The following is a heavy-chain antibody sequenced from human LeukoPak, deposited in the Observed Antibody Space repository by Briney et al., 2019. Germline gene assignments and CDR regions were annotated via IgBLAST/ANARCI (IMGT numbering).Heavy chain of an antibody. CDR2: ISYDGSNK. Sequence: GALRLSCAASGFTFSSYAMHWVHQAPGKGLEWVAVISYDGSNKYYADSVKGRFTISRDNSKNTLYLQMNSLRAEDTAVYYCARDKFANDILTGSPINWGQGTLVTVSS. CDR1: GFTFSSYA. V-gene: IGHV3-30-3*01. D-gene: IGHD3-9*01. CDR3: ARDKFANDILTGSPIN. J-gene: IGHJ4*02.